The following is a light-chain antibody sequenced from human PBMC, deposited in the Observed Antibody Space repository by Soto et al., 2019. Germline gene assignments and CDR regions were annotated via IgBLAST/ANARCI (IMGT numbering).Light chain of an antibody. Sequence: EIVLTQSPGTLSLSPGERATLSCRASQSVSSSYLAWYQQKPGQAPRLLIYGASSSATGIPDRFSGSGSGTDFTLTISRLEPEDFAVYYCQQYGSSQWTFGQGTKVHIK. CDR2: GAS. J-gene: IGKJ1*01. CDR3: QQYGSSQWT. V-gene: IGKV3-20*01. CDR1: QSVSSSY.